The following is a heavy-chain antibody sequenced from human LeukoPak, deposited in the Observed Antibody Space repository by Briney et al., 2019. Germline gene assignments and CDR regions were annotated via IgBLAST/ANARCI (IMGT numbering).Heavy chain of an antibody. CDR3: ARDLGATVTYYYFDY. CDR2: ISSSSSYI. D-gene: IGHD4-17*01. CDR1: GFAFSIYS. V-gene: IGHV3-21*01. Sequence: GGSLRLSCAASGFAFSIYSMNWVRQAPGTGLEWVSSISSSSSYIYYAESVKGRFTISRDNAKNSLFLQMNSLRAEDTAVYYCARDLGATVTYYYFDYWGQGTLVTVSS. J-gene: IGHJ4*02.